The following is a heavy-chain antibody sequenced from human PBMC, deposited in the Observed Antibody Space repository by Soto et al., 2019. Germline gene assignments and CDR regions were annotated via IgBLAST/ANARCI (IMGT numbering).Heavy chain of an antibody. CDR2: IHYSGTT. CDR3: ARATYYNFWKVDY. V-gene: IGHV4-31*03. J-gene: IGHJ4*02. Sequence: SETLSLTCTVSGASVSSGSYYWHWIRQHPGKGLEWIGYIHYSGTTYYNPSLKSRLTISLDTSRRQIPLQLTSVTAADTAMYYCARATYYNFWKVDYWGQGARVTVSS. CDR1: GASVSSGSYY. D-gene: IGHD3-3*01.